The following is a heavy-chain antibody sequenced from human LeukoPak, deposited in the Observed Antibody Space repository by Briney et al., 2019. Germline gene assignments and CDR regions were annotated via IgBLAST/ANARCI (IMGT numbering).Heavy chain of an antibody. CDR3: ATDVTVTTDY. CDR2: VNLQGST. CDR1: GGSITQTNY. J-gene: IGHJ4*02. D-gene: IGHD4-17*01. Sequence: SETLSLTCGVSGGSITQTNYWTWVRQPPGKGLEWIGEVNLQGSTNYNPSLMGRVAISVDKSENHVSLQLTSVTAADTAVYYCATDVTVTTDYWGQGTLVTVSS. V-gene: IGHV4-4*02.